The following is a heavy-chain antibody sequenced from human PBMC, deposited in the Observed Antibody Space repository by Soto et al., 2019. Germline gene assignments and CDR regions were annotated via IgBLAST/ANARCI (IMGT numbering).Heavy chain of an antibody. CDR1: GFTFSSYS. V-gene: IGHV3-21*01. CDR2: ISSSSSYI. Sequence: GGSLRLSCAASGFTFSSYSMNWVRQAPGKGLEWVSSISSSSSYIYYADSMEGRFTISRDNAKNSLYLQMNSLRAEDTAVYYCAREDYDIMTGFVYWGQGTLVT. D-gene: IGHD3-9*01. CDR3: AREDYDIMTGFVY. J-gene: IGHJ4*02.